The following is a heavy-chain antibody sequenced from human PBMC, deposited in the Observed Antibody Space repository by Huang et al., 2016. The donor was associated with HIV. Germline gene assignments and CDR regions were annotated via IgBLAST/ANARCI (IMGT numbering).Heavy chain of an antibody. Sequence: QLLLQESGPGLVKPSEALALTCAVSGGSIRSSDSHWGWIRQPPGKGLEWIGSIYDKGSTHYSPSLKRRVTIAVDTSKNLFFLNLTAMTAADTAVYYCARHREGPVAYYSGWGSHLNYMDVWGRGRTVVVSS. V-gene: IGHV4-39*01. CDR1: GGSIRSSDSH. J-gene: IGHJ6*03. CDR2: IYDKGST. CDR3: ARHREGPVAYYSGWGSHLNYMDV. D-gene: IGHD3-10*01.